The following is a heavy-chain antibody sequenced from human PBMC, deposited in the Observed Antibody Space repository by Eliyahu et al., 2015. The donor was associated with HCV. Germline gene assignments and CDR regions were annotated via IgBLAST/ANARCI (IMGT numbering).Heavy chain of an antibody. Sequence: EVQLVESGGGVVQPGGSLRLSCAASGFTFSSHWMHWVRQVPGKGLAWVSRTNVDGTSTSYADSVKGRFTISRDNAKNTVYLQMNSLRPEDTGVYYCARDVPAVDTALGNAFDIWGQGTMVVVSS. J-gene: IGHJ3*02. CDR3: ARDVPAVDTALGNAFDI. V-gene: IGHV3-74*01. D-gene: IGHD5-18*01. CDR1: GFTFSSHW. CDR2: TNVDGTST.